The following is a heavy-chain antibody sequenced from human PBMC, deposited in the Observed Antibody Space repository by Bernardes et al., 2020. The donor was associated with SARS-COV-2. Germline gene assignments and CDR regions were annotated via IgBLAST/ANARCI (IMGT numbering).Heavy chain of an antibody. CDR2: SRNKANSYTT. V-gene: IGHV3-72*01. CDR1: GLTFSDHH. Sequence: AGSLRLSCLVSGLTFSDHHMDWIRQAPGNALEWLGRSRNKANSYTTEYAASVRGRFTISRDDSKNSLFLQMNSLGSEDTAVYFCASQILWFGEFQHWGQGTLVTVSS. D-gene: IGHD3-10*01. J-gene: IGHJ1*01. CDR3: ASQILWFGEFQH.